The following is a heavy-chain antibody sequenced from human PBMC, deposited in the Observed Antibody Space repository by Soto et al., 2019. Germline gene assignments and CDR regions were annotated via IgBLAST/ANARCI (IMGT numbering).Heavy chain of an antibody. CDR3: ARDRLGTNNWFDP. Sequence: ASVKVSCKASGYTFTGSYMHWVRQAPGQGLEWMGWINPNSGGTNYAQKFQGWVTMTRDTSISTAYMELSRLRSDDTAVYYCARDRLGTNNWFDPWGQGTLVTVSS. V-gene: IGHV1-2*04. CDR2: INPNSGGT. D-gene: IGHD1-7*01. CDR1: GYTFTGSY. J-gene: IGHJ5*02.